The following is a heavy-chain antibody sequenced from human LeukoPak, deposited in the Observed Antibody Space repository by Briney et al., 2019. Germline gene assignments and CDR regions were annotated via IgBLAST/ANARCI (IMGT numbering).Heavy chain of an antibody. CDR1: GFTVSSNY. D-gene: IGHD2-2*01. CDR2: IYSGGST. J-gene: IGHJ4*02. Sequence: GGSLRLSCAASGFTVSSNYMSWVRQAPGKGLEWVSIIYSGGSTYYTDSVRGRFVISRDISKNTLYLQMNSLRAEDTAVYYCARVGDCGRASCYAIDYWGQGTLVTVSS. V-gene: IGHV3-66*01. CDR3: ARVGDCGRASCYAIDY.